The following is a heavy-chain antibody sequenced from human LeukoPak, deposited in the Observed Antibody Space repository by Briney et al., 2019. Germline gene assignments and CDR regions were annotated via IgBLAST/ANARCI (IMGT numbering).Heavy chain of an antibody. Sequence: SETLSLTCTVSGGSISSYYWSWIRQPPGKGLEWIGYIYYSGSTNYNPSLKSRVTISVDTSKNQFSLKLSSVTAADTAVYYCARTPSSGYYYGYFQHWGQGTLVTVSS. CDR2: IYYSGST. CDR1: GGSISSYY. J-gene: IGHJ1*01. D-gene: IGHD3-22*01. V-gene: IGHV4-59*08. CDR3: ARTPSSGYYYGYFQH.